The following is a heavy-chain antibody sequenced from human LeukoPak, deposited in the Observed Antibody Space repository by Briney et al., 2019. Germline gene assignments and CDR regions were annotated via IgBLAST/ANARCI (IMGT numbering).Heavy chain of an antibody. CDR1: GFTFSSYW. CDR3: ARDFFRDGYINFDY. J-gene: IGHJ4*02. V-gene: IGHV3-7*01. Sequence: PGGSLRLSCAASGFTFSSYWMSWVRQAPGKGLEWVANIKQDGSEKYYVDSVKGRFTISRDNAKNSLYLQMNSLRAEDTAVYYCARDFFRDGYINFDYWGQGTLVTVSS. CDR2: IKQDGSEK. D-gene: IGHD5-18*01.